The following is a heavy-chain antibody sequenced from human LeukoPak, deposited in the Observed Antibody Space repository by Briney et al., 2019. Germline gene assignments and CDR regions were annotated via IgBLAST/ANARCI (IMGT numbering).Heavy chain of an antibody. CDR2: ISSSSSYI. D-gene: IGHD3-3*01. CDR1: GFTFSSYS. J-gene: IGHJ5*02. V-gene: IGHV3-21*01. Sequence: GGSLRLSCAASGFTFSSYSMNWVRQAPGKGLEWVSSISSSSSYIYYADSVKGRFTISRDNAKNSLYLQMNSLRAEDTAVYYCARVSITIFGVVSPWGQGTLVTVPS. CDR3: ARVSITIFGVVSP.